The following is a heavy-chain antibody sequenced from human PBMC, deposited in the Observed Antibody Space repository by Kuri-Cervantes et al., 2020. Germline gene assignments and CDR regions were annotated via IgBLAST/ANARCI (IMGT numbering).Heavy chain of an antibody. D-gene: IGHD3-10*01. CDR2: MNPNSGNT. Sequence: ASVKVSCKASGYTFTSYDINWARQATGQGLEWMGWMNPNSGNTGYAQKFQGRVTMTRNTSISTAYMELSSLRSEDTAVYYCARSGSGSYPYYYYYYMDVWGKGTTVTVSS. V-gene: IGHV1-8*02. J-gene: IGHJ6*03. CDR3: ARSGSGSYPYYYYYYMDV. CDR1: GYTFTSYD.